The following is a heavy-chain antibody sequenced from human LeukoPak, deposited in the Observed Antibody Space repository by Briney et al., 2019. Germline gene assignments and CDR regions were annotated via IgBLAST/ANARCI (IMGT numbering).Heavy chain of an antibody. J-gene: IGHJ4*02. Sequence: ASETLSLTCTVSGGSISSYYWSWIRQPPGKGLEWIGYIYYSGSTNYNPSLKSRVTISVDTSKNQFSLKLSSVTAADTAVYYCARGIAARPGVFFDYWGQGTLVTVSS. D-gene: IGHD6-6*01. CDR2: IYYSGST. CDR3: ARGIAARPGVFFDY. V-gene: IGHV4-59*01. CDR1: GGSISSYY.